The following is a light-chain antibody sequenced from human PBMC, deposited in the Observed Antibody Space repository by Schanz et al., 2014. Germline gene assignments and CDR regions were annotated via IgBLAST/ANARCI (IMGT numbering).Light chain of an antibody. CDR2: EAS. J-gene: IGKJ2*03. CDR1: QSVTNNF. Sequence: EIVLTQSPGTLSLSPGERATLSCRASQSVTNNFLAWYQQKPGLAPRLLMYEASIRASGIPDRFSGSGSVTDFTLTISSLQPDDFATYHCQQYNDNFMYSFGQGTKLEIK. CDR3: QQYNDNFMYS. V-gene: IGKV3D-20*01.